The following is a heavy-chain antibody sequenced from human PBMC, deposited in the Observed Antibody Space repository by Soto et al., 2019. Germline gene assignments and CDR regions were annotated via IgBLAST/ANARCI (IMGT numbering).Heavy chain of an antibody. CDR1: GFTFTRYS. Sequence: GSLRLSCAASGFTFTRYSMNWVRQAPGKGLEWVSSISSTTNYIYYGDSMKGRFTISRDNSKNTLYLQMNSLRAEDTAVYYCAREVSGTSFDYWGQGTLVTVSS. V-gene: IGHV3-21*04. CDR2: ISSTTNYI. CDR3: AREVSGTSFDY. J-gene: IGHJ4*02. D-gene: IGHD1-7*01.